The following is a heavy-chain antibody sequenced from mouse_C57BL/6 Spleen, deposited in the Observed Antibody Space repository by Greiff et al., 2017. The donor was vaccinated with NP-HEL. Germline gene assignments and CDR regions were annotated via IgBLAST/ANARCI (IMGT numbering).Heavy chain of an antibody. CDR2: INPNNGGT. CDR3: ARRPLDSSGYFDY. CDR1: GYTFTDYY. D-gene: IGHD3-2*02. Sequence: EVQLQQSGPELVKPGASVKISCKASGYTFTDYYMNWVKQSHGKSLEWIGDINPNNGGTSYNQKFKGKATLTVDKSSSTAYMELRSLTSEDSAVYYCARRPLDSSGYFDYWGQGTTLTVSS. J-gene: IGHJ2*01. V-gene: IGHV1-26*01.